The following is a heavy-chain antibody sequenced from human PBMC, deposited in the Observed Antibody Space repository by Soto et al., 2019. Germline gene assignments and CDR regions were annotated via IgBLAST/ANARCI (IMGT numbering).Heavy chain of an antibody. CDR1: GYSFTSYW. V-gene: IGHV5-10-1*01. CDR2: IDPSDSYT. Sequence: LGESLKISCKGSGYSFTSYWISWVRQMPGKCLEWMGRIDPSDSYTNYSPSFQGHVTISADKSISTAYLQWSSLKASDTAMYCCARHDNTKFTDCYYGMDVWGQGTTVTVSS. D-gene: IGHD3-9*01. CDR3: ARHDNTKFTDCYYGMDV. J-gene: IGHJ6*02.